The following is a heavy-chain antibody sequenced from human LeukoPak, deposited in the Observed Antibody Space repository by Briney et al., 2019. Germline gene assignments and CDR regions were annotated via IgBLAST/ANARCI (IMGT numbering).Heavy chain of an antibody. CDR1: GGSISSGSHY. V-gene: IGHV4-61*02. CDR3: ARDKYYYDTSGSNPVFDS. CDR2: IFTSGIT. D-gene: IGHD3-22*01. Sequence: NPSETLSLTCTVSGGSISSGSHYWSWIRQPAGKGLEWIGRIFTSGITNYNPSLRSRVTISVDTSKNQFSLRLNSVTAADTAVYYCARDKYYYDTSGSNPVFDSWGQGTLVTVSS. J-gene: IGHJ4*02.